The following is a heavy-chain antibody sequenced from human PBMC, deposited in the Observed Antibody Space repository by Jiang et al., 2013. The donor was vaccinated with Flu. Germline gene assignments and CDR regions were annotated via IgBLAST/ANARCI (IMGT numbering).Heavy chain of an antibody. CDR3: ARPYCSSTSCYTPWFDP. CDR2: IYPGDSDT. V-gene: IGHV5-51*01. D-gene: IGHD2-2*02. Sequence: KGSGYSFTSYWIGWVRQMPGKGLEWMGIIYPGDSDTRYSPSFQGQVTVSADKSISTAYLQWSSLKASDTAMYYCARPYCSSTSCYTPWFDPWGQGTLVTVSS. J-gene: IGHJ5*02. CDR1: GYSFTSYW.